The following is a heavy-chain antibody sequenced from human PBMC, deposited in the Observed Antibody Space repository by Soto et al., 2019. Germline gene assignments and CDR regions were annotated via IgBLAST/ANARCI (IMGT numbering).Heavy chain of an antibody. CDR3: ARDRFEGYGMDV. CDR1: GGSISSGDYY. J-gene: IGHJ6*02. D-gene: IGHD3-9*01. V-gene: IGHV4-30-4*01. CDR2: IYYSGST. Sequence: SETLSLTCTVSGGSISSGDYYWSWIRQPPGKGLEWIGYIYYSGSTYYNPSLKSRVTISVDTSKNQLSLKLSSVTAADTAVYYCARDRFEGYGMDVWGQGTTVTVSS.